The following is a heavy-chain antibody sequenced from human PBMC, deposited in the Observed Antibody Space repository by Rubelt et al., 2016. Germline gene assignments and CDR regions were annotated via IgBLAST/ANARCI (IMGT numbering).Heavy chain of an antibody. CDR3: ARGNDYNSLRAFDI. D-gene: IGHD5-24*01. CDR1: GFSFSDYY. V-gene: IGHV3-11*05. CDR2: IASVGSDYT. Sequence: QVHLVESGGGLVRPGGPLRLSCEASGFSFSDYYMSWIRQAPGKGLEWISYIASVGSDYTSYADSEKGRFTISTDNAKNSLFLQMRSLRVDDTAVYYCARGNDYNSLRAFDIWGQGTMVTVSS. J-gene: IGHJ3*02.